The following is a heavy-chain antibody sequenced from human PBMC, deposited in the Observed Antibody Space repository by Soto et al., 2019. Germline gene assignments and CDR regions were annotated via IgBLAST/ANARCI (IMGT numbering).Heavy chain of an antibody. CDR2: IIPIFGTA. V-gene: IGHV1-69*01. D-gene: IGHD6-6*01. CDR1: GGTFSSYA. Sequence: QVQLVQSGAEVKKPGSSVKVSCKASGGTFSSYAISWVRQAPGQGLEWMGGIIPIFGTANYAQKFQGRVTITADESTSTAYMELSSLRSEDTAVYYCARDLGEQLVSHYYYGMDVWGQGTTVTVSS. J-gene: IGHJ6*02. CDR3: ARDLGEQLVSHYYYGMDV.